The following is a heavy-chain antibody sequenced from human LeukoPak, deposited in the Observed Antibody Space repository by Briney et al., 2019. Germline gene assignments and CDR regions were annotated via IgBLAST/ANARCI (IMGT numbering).Heavy chain of an antibody. J-gene: IGHJ4*02. CDR1: GFTFSRYW. Sequence: GGSLRLSCAVSGFTFSRYWMNWVRQAPGKGLEWVSNINQDGSEKYYVDSVKGRFTISRDNAKNSLYLQMNSLRAEDTAVYYCVRDYDVIGETNWGQGTLVTVSS. V-gene: IGHV3-7*01. CDR3: VRDYDVIGETN. CDR2: INQDGSEK. D-gene: IGHD2-21*01.